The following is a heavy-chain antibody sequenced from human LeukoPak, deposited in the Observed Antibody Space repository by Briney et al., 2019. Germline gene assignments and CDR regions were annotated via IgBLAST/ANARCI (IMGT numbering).Heavy chain of an antibody. CDR3: ARRVPYFGMDV. J-gene: IGHJ6*02. D-gene: IGHD4/OR15-4a*01. Sequence: GRSLRLSCAASGSSFSSYEMNWVRQAPGKGLEWVSNINRDSTIIHYADSVRGRFSISRDNARNSLDLQMYSLRAEDTAVYFCARRVPYFGMDVWGQGTTVTVS. CDR1: GSSFSSYE. V-gene: IGHV3-48*03. CDR2: INRDSTII.